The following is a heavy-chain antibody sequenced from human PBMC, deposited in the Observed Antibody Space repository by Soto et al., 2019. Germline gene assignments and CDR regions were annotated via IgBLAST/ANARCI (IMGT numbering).Heavy chain of an antibody. CDR1: GFTFSSYW. Sequence: EVQLVESGGGLVQPGGSLRLSCAASGFTFSSYWMHWVRQAPGKGLVWVSRVNGDGSSTSYADSVKGRFTISRDNXKNTLYLQMNSLRVEDTAVYYCARGGPYSSSEVDYWGQGTLVIVSS. D-gene: IGHD6-6*01. CDR3: ARGGPYSSSEVDY. CDR2: VNGDGSST. J-gene: IGHJ4*02. V-gene: IGHV3-74*01.